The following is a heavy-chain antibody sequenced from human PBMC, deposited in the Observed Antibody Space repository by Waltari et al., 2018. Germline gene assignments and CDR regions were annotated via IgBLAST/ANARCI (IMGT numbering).Heavy chain of an antibody. D-gene: IGHD3-10*01. CDR3: AREGGVGVGWFGY. CDR1: GFTFSSYW. J-gene: IGHJ4*02. CDR2: IKQDGSEK. Sequence: EVQLVESGGGLVQPGGSLRLSCAASGFTFSSYWMSWVRQAPGKGLEGVANIKQDGSEKYYVDSVKGRFTISRDNAKNSLYLQMNSLRAEDTAVYYCAREGGVGVGWFGYWGQGTLVTVSS. V-gene: IGHV3-7*01.